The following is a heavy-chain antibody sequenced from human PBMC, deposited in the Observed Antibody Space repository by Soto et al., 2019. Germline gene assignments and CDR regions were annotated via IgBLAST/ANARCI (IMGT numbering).Heavy chain of an antibody. CDR2: ISGTGGGT. D-gene: IGHD3-10*01. V-gene: IGHV3-23*01. J-gene: IGHJ6*02. CDR1: GFTFSNYA. CDR3: AKRAFYGSGIPNYYGMDV. Sequence: EVHLLESGGGLVQPGGSLRLSCAAPGFTFSNYAMTWVRQAPGKGLEWVSVISGTGGGTNNADSAKGRFTTSRDNSKNTLYLQMSSLRAEDTAVYYCAKRAFYGSGIPNYYGMDVWGQGTAVTVSS.